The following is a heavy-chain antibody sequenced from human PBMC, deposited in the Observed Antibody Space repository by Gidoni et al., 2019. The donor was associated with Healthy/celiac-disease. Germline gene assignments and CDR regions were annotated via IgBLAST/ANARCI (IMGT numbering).Heavy chain of an antibody. CDR3: ARGDYAYPVAFDI. V-gene: IGHV4-30-2*01. J-gene: IGHJ3*02. D-gene: IGHD4-17*01. CDR1: CGSISSGGYA. CDR2: IDHSGST. Sequence: QLQLQESGLGLVKPSQTLSLTYAVSCGSISSGGYAWSWIRQPPVKGLEWSGYIDHSGSTYYNPSLKSRVTISVDRSKSQCSLKLSSVTAADTAGYYCARGDYAYPVAFDIWGQGTMVTVSS.